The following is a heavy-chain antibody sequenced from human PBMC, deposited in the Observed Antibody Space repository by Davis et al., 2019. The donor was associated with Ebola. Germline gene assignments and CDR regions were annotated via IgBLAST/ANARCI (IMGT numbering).Heavy chain of an antibody. CDR1: GGIFSDYT. V-gene: IGHV1-69*13. CDR3: ARSIVLVPAASWFDP. Sequence: SVKVSCKASGGIFSDYTVNWVRLAPGQGLEWMGGIIPMFGAPTYAQKFQGRITITADESTSTAYMELRSLRSDDTAVYYCARSIVLVPAASWFDPWGQGTLVTVSS. CDR2: IIPMFGAP. J-gene: IGHJ5*02. D-gene: IGHD2-2*01.